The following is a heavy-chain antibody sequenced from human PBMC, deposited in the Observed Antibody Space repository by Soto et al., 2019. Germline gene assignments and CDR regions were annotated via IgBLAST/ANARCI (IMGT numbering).Heavy chain of an antibody. Sequence: QVQLQESGPGLVKPSQTLSLTCTVSGGSISSGNYYWCWIRQPPGKGLEWLGFISYSGSTYYNAALKSRVTISVYSSKNLCSLIRSVVTAADPVVYDCATVRPPATGLLSFDYWGQGTLGTVS. CDR2: ISYSGST. V-gene: IGHV4-30-4*01. CDR3: ATVRPPATGLLSFDY. CDR1: GGSISSGNYY. J-gene: IGHJ4*02.